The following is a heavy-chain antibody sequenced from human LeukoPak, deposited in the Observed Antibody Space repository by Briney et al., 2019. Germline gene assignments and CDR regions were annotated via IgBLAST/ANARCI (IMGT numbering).Heavy chain of an antibody. D-gene: IGHD6-13*01. J-gene: IGHJ4*02. CDR2: IYGGSRT. CDR3: ARDRVSSWYYFDY. V-gene: IGHV3-66*01. CDR1: GFTFSSYS. Sequence: GGSLRLSCAASGFTFSSYSMNWVRQAPGKGLEWVSVIYGGSRTLYSDSVKGRFTISRDISKNTVYLQMSNLRAEDMAVYYCARDRVSSWYYFDYWGQGTLVTVSS.